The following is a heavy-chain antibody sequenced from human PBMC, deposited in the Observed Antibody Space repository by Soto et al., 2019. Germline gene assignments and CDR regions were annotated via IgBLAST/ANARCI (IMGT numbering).Heavy chain of an antibody. D-gene: IGHD2-15*01. Sequence: PSETLCLTCTVSGGSISSDYWSWIRQPPGKGLEWIGYIYYSGSTNYNPSLKSRVTISVDTSKNQFSLKLSSVTAADTAVYYCARGAREGYCSGGSCSAVQHWGQGTLVTVS. CDR2: IYYSGST. J-gene: IGHJ1*01. CDR1: GGSISSDY. CDR3: ARGAREGYCSGGSCSAVQH. V-gene: IGHV4-59*08.